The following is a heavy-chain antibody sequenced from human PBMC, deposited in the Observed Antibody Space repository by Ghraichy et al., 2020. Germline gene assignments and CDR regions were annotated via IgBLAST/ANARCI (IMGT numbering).Heavy chain of an antibody. CDR2: INPNSGGT. D-gene: IGHD6-6*01. J-gene: IGHJ4*02. Sequence: ASVKVSCKASGYTFTGYYMLWVRQAPGQGLEWMGRINPNSGGTNYAQKFQGRVTMTRDTSISTAYMELSSLRSDDTAVYYCAREYSSSSGLVCDYWGQGTLVTVS. CDR3: AREYSSSSGLVCDY. V-gene: IGHV1-2*06. CDR1: GYTFTGYY.